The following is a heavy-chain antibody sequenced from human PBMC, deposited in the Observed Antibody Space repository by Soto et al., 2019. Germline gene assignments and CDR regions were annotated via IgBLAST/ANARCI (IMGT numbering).Heavy chain of an antibody. CDR3: ARPLSYDFWSGSFV. CDR2: IYPGDSDT. CDR1: GYKFSTYW. V-gene: IGHV5-51*01. J-gene: IGHJ6*02. D-gene: IGHD3-3*01. Sequence: GESLKISCKGSGYKFSTYWIGWVRQMPGKGLEWMGIIYPGDSDTRYSPSFQGQVTISADKSISTAYLQWRSLKASDTAIYYCARPLSYDFWSGSFVWGQGTTVTVSS.